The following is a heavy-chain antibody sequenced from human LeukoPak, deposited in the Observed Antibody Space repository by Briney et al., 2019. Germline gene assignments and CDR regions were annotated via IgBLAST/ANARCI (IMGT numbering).Heavy chain of an antibody. CDR1: GFTFSSYS. Sequence: GGSLRLSCAASGFTFSSYSMNWLRQAPGKGLEWVSSISSSSSYIYYADSVKGRFTISRDNDKNSLYLQMNSLRAEDTAVYYCATTVVIATTEAFDIWGQGTMVTVSS. CDR3: ATTVVIATTEAFDI. CDR2: ISSSSSYI. V-gene: IGHV3-21*01. J-gene: IGHJ3*02. D-gene: IGHD2-21*01.